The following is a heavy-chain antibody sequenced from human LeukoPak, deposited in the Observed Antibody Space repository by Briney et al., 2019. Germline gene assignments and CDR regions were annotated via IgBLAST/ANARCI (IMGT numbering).Heavy chain of an antibody. CDR1: GFTFSDYY. D-gene: IGHD3-22*01. CDR2: ISSSGSTI. CDR3: ATWRHYDSSGYYKPGAEYFQH. V-gene: IGHV3-11*04. Sequence: GGSLRLSCAASGFTFSDYYMSWIRQAPGKGLEWVSYISSSGSTIYYADSVKGRFTISRDNAKNSLYLQMNSLRAEDTAVYYCATWRHYDSSGYYKPGAEYFQHWGQGTLVTVSS. J-gene: IGHJ1*01.